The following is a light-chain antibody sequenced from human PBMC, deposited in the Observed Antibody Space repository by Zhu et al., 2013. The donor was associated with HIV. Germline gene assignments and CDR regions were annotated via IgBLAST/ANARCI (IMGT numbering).Light chain of an antibody. V-gene: IGKV1-39*01. CDR2: AAS. CDR1: QGISSY. CDR3: QQGSMTPWT. J-gene: IGKJ1*01. Sequence: DIQMTQSPSSLSASVGDRVTITCRASQGISSYLNWYQQKPGKAPKLLIYAASSLQSGVPSRFSGSGSGTDFTLTISSLQPEDFATYYCQQGSMTPWTFGQGTKVEIK.